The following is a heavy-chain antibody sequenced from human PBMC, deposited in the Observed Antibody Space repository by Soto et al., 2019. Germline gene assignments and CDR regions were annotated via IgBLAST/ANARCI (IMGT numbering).Heavy chain of an antibody. CDR3: ARSYYDSSASYASYGMDV. D-gene: IGHD3-22*01. J-gene: IGHJ6*02. CDR1: GFPFNNYD. V-gene: IGHV3-13*01. CDR2: FGSAGDI. Sequence: GGSLRLSCAASGFPFNNYDMLWVRQAPGKGQEWVSTFGSAGDIYYSASVKGRFTISRDNAKNSLYLQMNSLRAEDTAVYYCARSYYDSSASYASYGMDVWGQGTTVTVSS.